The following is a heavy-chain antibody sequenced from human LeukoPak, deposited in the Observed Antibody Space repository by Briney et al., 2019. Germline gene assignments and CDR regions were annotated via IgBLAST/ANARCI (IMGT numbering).Heavy chain of an antibody. V-gene: IGHV1-3*03. Sequence: ASVKVSCKASGYTFTNYAMKWVRQAPGQRLEWMRWINAGNGNTKYSQEFQGRVTITRDTSASTAYMELSSLRSEDMAVYYCARGAYSSSWYPGSYYMDVWGKGTTVTVSS. CDR3: ARGAYSSSWYPGSYYMDV. D-gene: IGHD6-13*01. CDR1: GYTFTNYA. J-gene: IGHJ6*03. CDR2: INAGNGNT.